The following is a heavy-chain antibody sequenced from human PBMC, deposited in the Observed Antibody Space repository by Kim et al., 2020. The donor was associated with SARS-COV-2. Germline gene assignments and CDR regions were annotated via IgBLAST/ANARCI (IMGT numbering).Heavy chain of an antibody. Sequence: SPSLKSRVTISVDTSKNQFSLKLSSVTAADTAVYYCAGGTLKYYYDGMDVWGQGTTVTVSS. D-gene: IGHD1-1*01. CDR3: AGGTLKYYYDGMDV. V-gene: IGHV4-31*02. J-gene: IGHJ6*02.